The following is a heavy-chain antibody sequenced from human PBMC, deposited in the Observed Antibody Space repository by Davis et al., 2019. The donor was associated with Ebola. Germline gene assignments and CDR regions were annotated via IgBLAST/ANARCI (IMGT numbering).Heavy chain of an antibody. CDR1: GFTVSSNH. V-gene: IGHV3-23*01. D-gene: IGHD4-17*01. J-gene: IGHJ2*01. CDR2: VSGDGTTT. Sequence: GESLKISCAASGFTVSSNHMSWVRQAPGKGLEWVSSVSGDGTTTYYADSVKGRFTISRDNSNNMLYLQMNSLRVEDTATYYCAKDPTSAVNWYFDLWGRGSLVTVSS. CDR3: AKDPTSAVNWYFDL.